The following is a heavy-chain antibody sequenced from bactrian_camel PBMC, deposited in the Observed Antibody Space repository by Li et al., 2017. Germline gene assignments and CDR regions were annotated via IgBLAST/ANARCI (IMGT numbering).Heavy chain of an antibody. CDR1: GLSYTSYC. J-gene: IGHJ4*01. D-gene: IGHD3*01. CDR2: INTGGGPT. Sequence: HVQLVESGGGSVQAGGSLRLSCAASGLSYTSYCMHWFRQAPGKQREGVSAINTGGGPTYYVDSVQGRFTISRDNDGVTLYLQMNSLKPEDTAMYYCAAAGPPFACYAGEWFTPAGRGTQVTVS. V-gene: IGHV3S1*01.